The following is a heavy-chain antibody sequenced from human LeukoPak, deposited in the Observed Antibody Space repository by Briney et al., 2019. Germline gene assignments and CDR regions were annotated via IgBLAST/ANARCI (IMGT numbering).Heavy chain of an antibody. CDR2: IYTNGST. CDR1: GGSISSYY. CDR3: ARLPRGGYFDY. D-gene: IGHD3-10*01. V-gene: IGHV4-4*07. Sequence: SETVSLTCTVSGGSISSYYWSWIRQPAGKGLEWIGRIYTNGSTNYNPSLKSRVTISVDKSKNQFSLKLSSVTAADTAVYYCARLPRGGYFDYWGQGTLVTVSS. J-gene: IGHJ4*02.